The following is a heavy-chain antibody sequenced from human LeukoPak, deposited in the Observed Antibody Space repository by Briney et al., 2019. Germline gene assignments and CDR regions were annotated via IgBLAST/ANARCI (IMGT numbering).Heavy chain of an antibody. Sequence: SETLSLTCTISGGSITSGDSFWTWIRHHPEKGLEWIGYISYSGSPYYNPSLQTRVTISSDMSKNQFSLNLASVTAADTAVYYCATDHLAVAGYNWFDPWGQGILVTVSS. CDR1: GGSITSGDSF. V-gene: IGHV4-31*03. D-gene: IGHD6-13*01. CDR2: ISYSGSP. CDR3: ATDHLAVAGYNWFDP. J-gene: IGHJ5*02.